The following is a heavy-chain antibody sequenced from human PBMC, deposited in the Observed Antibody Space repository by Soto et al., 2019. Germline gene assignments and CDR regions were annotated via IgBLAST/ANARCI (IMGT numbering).Heavy chain of an antibody. CDR2: IYYSGST. J-gene: IGHJ4*02. CDR3: ARSSGTGTFRY. V-gene: IGHV4-59*08. Sequence: PSETLSLTYSVSGASIRSYAWGWIRQPPGKGLEWIGNIYYSGSTNYNPSLKSRVTISVDTSKNQFSLKLSSVTAADTAVFYCARSSGTGTFRYWGQGTLVTVSS. CDR1: GASIRSYA. D-gene: IGHD1-7*01.